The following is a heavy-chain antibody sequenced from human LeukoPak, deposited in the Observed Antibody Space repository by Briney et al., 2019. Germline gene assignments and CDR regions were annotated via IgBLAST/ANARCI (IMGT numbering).Heavy chain of an antibody. CDR1: GFTFSSYA. CDR3: ARYLGGRNAFDI. V-gene: IGHV3-64*01. J-gene: IGHJ3*02. CDR2: MSSNGGTT. Sequence: GGSLRLSCAASGFTFSSYAMHWVRQAPGKGLEYVSAMSSNGGTTDYANSVKGRFTISRDNSKDTLYLQMSSLRVEDTAAYYCARYLGGRNAFDIWGQGTMVTVSS. D-gene: IGHD3-16*01.